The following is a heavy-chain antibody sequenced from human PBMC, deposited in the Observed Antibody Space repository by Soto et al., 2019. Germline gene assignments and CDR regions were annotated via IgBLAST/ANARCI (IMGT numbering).Heavy chain of an antibody. CDR2: INPNSGGT. D-gene: IGHD3-9*01. Sequence: ASVKVSCKASGYTFTGYYMHWVRQAPGQGLEWMGWINPNSGGTNYAQKFQGRVTMTRDTSISTAYMELSRLRSDDTAVYYCARARYFDWPVYEYWGQGTLVTVSS. V-gene: IGHV1-2*02. CDR1: GYTFTGYY. CDR3: ARARYFDWPVYEY. J-gene: IGHJ4*02.